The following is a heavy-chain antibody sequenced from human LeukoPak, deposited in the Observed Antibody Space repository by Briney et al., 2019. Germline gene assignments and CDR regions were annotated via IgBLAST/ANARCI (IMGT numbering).Heavy chain of an antibody. V-gene: IGHV3-7*03. CDR1: GFTFSGFW. J-gene: IGHJ3*01. CDR2: ISSDGSEG. CDR3: ARSSYSSSSSV. Sequence: PGGSLRLSCAVSGFTFSGFWMSWSRQAPGKGLEWVASISSDGSEGYYADVVKGRFTISGDNAKNSLYLQINSLRAEDTAVYYCARSSYSSSSSVWGQGTMVTVSS. D-gene: IGHD6-6*01.